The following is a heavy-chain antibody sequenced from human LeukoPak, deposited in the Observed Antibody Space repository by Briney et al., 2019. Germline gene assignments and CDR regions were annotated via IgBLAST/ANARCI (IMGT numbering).Heavy chain of an antibody. CDR2: IRYDGSNK. J-gene: IGHJ4*02. Sequence: GGSLRLSCAASGFTFSSYGMHWVRQAPGKGLEWVAFIRYDGSNKYYADSVKGRFTISRDNSKNTLYLQMNSLRAEDTAVYYCAREHYYDSSGYYYVGDYFDYWGQGTLVTVSS. CDR1: GFTFSSYG. CDR3: AREHYYDSSGYYYVGDYFDY. V-gene: IGHV3-30*02. D-gene: IGHD3-22*01.